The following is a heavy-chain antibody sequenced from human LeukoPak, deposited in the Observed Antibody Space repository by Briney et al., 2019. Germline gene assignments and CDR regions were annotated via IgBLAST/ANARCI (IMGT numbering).Heavy chain of an antibody. D-gene: IGHD3-3*01. V-gene: IGHV3-30*03. J-gene: IGHJ4*02. CDR3: ASIITIFGVAKGPLETDY. CDR2: ISYDGSNK. Sequence: GRSLRLSCAASGFTFSSYGMHWVRQAPGKGLEWVAVISYDGSNKYYADSVKGRFTISRDNSKNTLYLQMNSLRAEDTAVYYCASIITIFGVAKGPLETDYWGQGTLVTVSS. CDR1: GFTFSSYG.